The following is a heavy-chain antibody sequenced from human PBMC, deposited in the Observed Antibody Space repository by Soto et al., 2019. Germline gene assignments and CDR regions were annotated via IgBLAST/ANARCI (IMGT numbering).Heavy chain of an antibody. Sequence: GGSLRLSCAASGFTFSSYAMSWVRQAPGKGLEWVSAISGSGGSTYYADSVKGRFTISRDNSKNTLYLQMNSLRAEDTAVYYCAKLWDIVVVPAAMASYWGQGTLVTVSS. CDR2: ISGSGGST. CDR1: GFTFSSYA. J-gene: IGHJ4*02. D-gene: IGHD2-2*01. CDR3: AKLWDIVVVPAAMASY. V-gene: IGHV3-23*01.